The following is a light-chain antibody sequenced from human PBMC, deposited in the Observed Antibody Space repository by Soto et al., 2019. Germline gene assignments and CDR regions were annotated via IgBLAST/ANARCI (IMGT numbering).Light chain of an antibody. CDR1: SSDVGAYNY. J-gene: IGLJ1*01. V-gene: IGLV2-14*01. CDR2: EVS. CDR3: SSYTSSNTYV. Sequence: QSALTQPASVSGSPGQSITISCTGTSSDVGAYNYVSWYQQHPGKAPKLMIYEVSNRPSQVSNRFSGSKSGNTASLTISGLQAEDEADYYCSSYTSSNTYVFGTGTKVTVL.